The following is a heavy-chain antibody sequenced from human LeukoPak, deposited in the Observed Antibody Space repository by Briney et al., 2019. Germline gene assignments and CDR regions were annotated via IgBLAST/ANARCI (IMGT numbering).Heavy chain of an antibody. J-gene: IGHJ3*02. D-gene: IGHD3-10*01. Sequence: PGRSLRLSCAASGLTFSSYGMHWVRQAPGKGLECAAVIWYDARNKYEADSVTRRLTISRDKSKNTVSLQMSSLRAEDTAVYYWARNIEDASGREGDPDAFDIWGQGTMVTVSS. CDR1: GLTFSSYG. CDR2: IWYDARNK. CDR3: ARNIEDASGREGDPDAFDI. V-gene: IGHV3-33*01.